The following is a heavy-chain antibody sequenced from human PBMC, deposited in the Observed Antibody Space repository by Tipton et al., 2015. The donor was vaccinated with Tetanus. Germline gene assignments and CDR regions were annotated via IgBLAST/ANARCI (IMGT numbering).Heavy chain of an antibody. CDR3: ARARRNDKTYWFDS. CDR1: GDSISSGHS. Sequence: TLSLTCDVSGDSISSGHSWNWIRQPPGEGLEWIGFSYHSGQTFYKSSIKSRVTISVDRSKNQFSLKLISVTAADTAVYYCARARRNDKTYWFDSWGQGTLVIVSS. V-gene: IGHV4-30-2*01. CDR2: SYHSGQT. J-gene: IGHJ5*01.